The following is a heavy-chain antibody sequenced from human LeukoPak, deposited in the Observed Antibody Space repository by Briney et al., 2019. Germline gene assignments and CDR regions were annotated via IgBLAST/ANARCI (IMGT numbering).Heavy chain of an antibody. V-gene: IGHV3-30-3*01. CDR3: AREEEGFDY. Sequence: GGSLRLSCAASGFTFSSYAMHWVRQAPGKGLEWVAVISDDGSNKYYADSVKGRFTISRDNSKNTLYLQMNSLRAEDTAVYYCAREEEGFDYWGQGTLVTVSS. CDR1: GFTFSSYA. J-gene: IGHJ4*02. CDR2: ISDDGSNK.